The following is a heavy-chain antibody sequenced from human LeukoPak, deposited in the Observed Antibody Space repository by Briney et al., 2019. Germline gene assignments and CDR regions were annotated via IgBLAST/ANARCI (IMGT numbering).Heavy chain of an antibody. Sequence: PGRSLRLSCATSGFTVSSNYMSWVRQAPGKGLEWVSVIYSGGSTYYADSVKGRFTTSRDNSKNTLYLQMNSLRAEDTAVYYCARGGSYSSLDYWGQGTLVTVSS. CDR2: IYSGGST. CDR1: GFTVSSNY. J-gene: IGHJ4*02. CDR3: ARGGSYSSLDY. V-gene: IGHV3-53*01. D-gene: IGHD1-26*01.